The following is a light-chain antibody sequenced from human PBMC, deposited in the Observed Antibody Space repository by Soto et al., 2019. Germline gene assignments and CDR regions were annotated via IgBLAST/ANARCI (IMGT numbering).Light chain of an antibody. CDR2: GAS. J-gene: IGKJ1*01. CDR1: QSVSTSY. V-gene: IGKV3-20*01. Sequence: DIVLTQSPGTLSLSPGDRATLSCRASQSVSTSYLAWYQQKPGQAPRLLIYGASSRATGIPDSFSGSGSGTDFTLTISGLEPEDFAVYYCQQYGNSRGTFGQGTKVDIK. CDR3: QQYGNSRGT.